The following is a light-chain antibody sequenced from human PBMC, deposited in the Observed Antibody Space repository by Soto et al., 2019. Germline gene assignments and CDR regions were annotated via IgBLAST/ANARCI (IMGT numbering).Light chain of an antibody. J-gene: IGLJ1*01. Sequence: QSVLTQPRSVSGSPGHSVTTSCTGTSSDVGAYNYVSWYQQEPGKAPKLMIYDVIKRPSGVPDRFSGSKSDNAASLTISGLQAEDEDDYYCCSYAGNYTYVVGTGTKVTVL. CDR2: DVI. CDR1: SSDVGAYNY. CDR3: CSYAGNYTYV. V-gene: IGLV2-11*01.